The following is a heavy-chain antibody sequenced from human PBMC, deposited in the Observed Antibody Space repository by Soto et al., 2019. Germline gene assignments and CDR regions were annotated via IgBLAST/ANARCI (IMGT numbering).Heavy chain of an antibody. CDR1: GDSISSSDYY. D-gene: IGHD3-10*01. J-gene: IGHJ4*02. V-gene: IGHV4-39*01. Sequence: QLQLQESGPGLVKPSETLSLTCTVSGDSISSSDYYWGWIRQPPGKGLEWIGSIYYTGSTYYNPALKSRVTISVDTSKNQFSLRLSSVTAADTAVYYCARPLNYYGSGDFDYWGQGTLVTVSS. CDR2: IYYTGST. CDR3: ARPLNYYGSGDFDY.